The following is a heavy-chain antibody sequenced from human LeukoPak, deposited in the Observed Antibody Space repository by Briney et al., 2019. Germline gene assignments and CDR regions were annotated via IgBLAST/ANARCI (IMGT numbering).Heavy chain of an antibody. D-gene: IGHD2/OR15-2a*01. CDR2: IWYDGSNK. J-gene: IGHJ4*02. V-gene: IGHV3-33*01. CDR3: AREKVLRRYFDY. Sequence: GGSLRLSCAAPGFTFSSYGMHWVRQAPGKGLEWVAVIWYDGSNKYYADSVKGRFTISRDNSKNTLYLQMNSLRAEDTAVYYCAREKVLRRYFDYWGQGTLVTVSS. CDR1: GFTFSSYG.